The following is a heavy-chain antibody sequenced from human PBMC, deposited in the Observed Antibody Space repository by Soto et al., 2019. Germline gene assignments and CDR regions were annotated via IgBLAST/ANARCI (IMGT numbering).Heavy chain of an antibody. Sequence: PGGSLRLSCAASGFTFSSYSMTWVRQAPGKGLEWVSSISSSTSYIYYADSLKGRFTISRDNAKSSLYLQMNSLRAEDTAVYYCARDRGSGWYLTYYYYGMDVWGQGTTVTVSS. V-gene: IGHV3-21*04. D-gene: IGHD6-19*01. CDR3: ARDRGSGWYLTYYYYGMDV. J-gene: IGHJ6*02. CDR2: ISSSTSYI. CDR1: GFTFSSYS.